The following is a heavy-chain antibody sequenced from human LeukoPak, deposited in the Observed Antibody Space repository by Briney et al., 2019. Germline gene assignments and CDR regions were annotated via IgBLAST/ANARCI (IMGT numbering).Heavy chain of an antibody. CDR2: IYHSGST. CDR1: GGSISSGGYS. J-gene: IGHJ4*02. CDR3: ARGLGYSGRQIDY. Sequence: SQTLSLTCAVSGGSISSGGYSWSWIRQPPGKGLEWIGYIYHSGSTYYNPSLKSRVTISVDRSKNQFSLKLSSVTAADTAVYYCARGLGYSGRQIDYWGQGTLVTVSS. V-gene: IGHV4-30-2*01. D-gene: IGHD5-12*01.